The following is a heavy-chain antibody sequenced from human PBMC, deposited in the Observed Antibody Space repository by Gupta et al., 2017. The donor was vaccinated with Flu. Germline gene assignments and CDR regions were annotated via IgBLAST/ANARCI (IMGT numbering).Heavy chain of an antibody. CDR1: GGNFSTYA. D-gene: IGHD3-3*01. Sequence: SGGNFSTYAISWVRQAPGQGLEWMGGIIPLFGSPHYAQKFQGRVTITAGKSTNTAYMELSSLRSDDTAVYYCVLRWDAEAGAHFEYWGQGTLGTVSS. CDR3: VLRWDAEAGAHFEY. V-gene: IGHV1-69*06. J-gene: IGHJ4*02. CDR2: IIPLFGSP.